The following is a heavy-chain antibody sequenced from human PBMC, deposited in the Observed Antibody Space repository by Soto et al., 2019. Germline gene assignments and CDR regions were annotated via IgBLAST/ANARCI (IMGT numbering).Heavy chain of an antibody. Sequence: AETLYITCTVSGDSITSFFWSWVRQPPGKVLEWIGYVHYSGSTNYNPSLKSRLTMSVDTSKNHFSLRLDSVTAADTAVYYCARVNQLAPKRNAFDIWGQGTMVTVSS. CDR2: VHYSGST. CDR3: ARVNQLAPKRNAFDI. J-gene: IGHJ3*02. D-gene: IGHD2-2*01. CDR1: GDSITSFF. V-gene: IGHV4-59*01.